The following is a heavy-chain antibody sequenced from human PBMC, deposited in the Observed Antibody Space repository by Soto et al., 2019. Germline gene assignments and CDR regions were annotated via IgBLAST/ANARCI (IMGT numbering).Heavy chain of an antibody. CDR2: ISYDGSNK. Sequence: GSLRLSCAASGFTFSSYGMHWVRQAPGKGLEWVAVISYDGSNKYYADSVKGRFTISRDNSKNTLYLQMNSLRAEDTAVYYCAKDTLRGYDLFDYWGQGTLVTVSS. CDR3: AKDTLRGYDLFDY. CDR1: GFTFSSYG. V-gene: IGHV3-30*18. D-gene: IGHD5-12*01. J-gene: IGHJ4*02.